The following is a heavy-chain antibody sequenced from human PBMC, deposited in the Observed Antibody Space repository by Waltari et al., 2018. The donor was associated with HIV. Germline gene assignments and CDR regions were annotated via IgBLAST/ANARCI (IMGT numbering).Heavy chain of an antibody. V-gene: IGHV4-39*01. D-gene: IGHD3-16*01. Sequence: QLQESGPALVKPSETLSLSCSVSGVPLTSKNYYWGWVRQSPGKRLDWIASVYYGGWARQSPGKRPDWMASGYYGGKTYNHPSLKRLLSLSRDTSKNRLSLNVTSVTAADTAVYYWARHSGPYVHFFDLWGRGTLVTVTS. CDR2: VYYGGWARQSPGKRPDWMASGYYGGKT. J-gene: IGHJ2*01. CDR3: ARHSGPYVHFFDL. CDR1: GVPLTSKNYY.